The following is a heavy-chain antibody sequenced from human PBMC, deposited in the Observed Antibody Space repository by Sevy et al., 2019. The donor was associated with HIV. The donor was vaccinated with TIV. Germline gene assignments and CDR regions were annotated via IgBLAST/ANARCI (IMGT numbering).Heavy chain of an antibody. CDR2: ISGTSNTK. CDR3: AREADYLDTSPHAFVL. Sequence: GGSLRLSCAASGYSFSDSYMTWIRQAPGKGLEWLAFISGTSNTKYYADSVKGRFTISRDNAKNSLYLQMNSLRVEDTALYYCAREADYLDTSPHAFVLWGQGTMVTVSS. V-gene: IGHV3-11*01. J-gene: IGHJ3*01. CDR1: GYSFSDSY. D-gene: IGHD3-16*01.